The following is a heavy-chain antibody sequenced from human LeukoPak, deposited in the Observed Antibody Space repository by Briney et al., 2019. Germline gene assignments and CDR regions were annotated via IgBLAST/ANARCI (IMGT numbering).Heavy chain of an antibody. D-gene: IGHD6-19*01. CDR3: AKEIDSSGWYEGVGNWFDP. V-gene: IGHV3-23*01. CDR1: GFTFSNYT. Sequence: GGSLRLSCAASGFTFSNYTMNWVRQSPGKGLEWVSVICGDNDSTYYADSVKGRFTISRDNSKNTLYLQMNSLRAEDTAVYYCAKEIDSSGWYEGVGNWFDPWGQGTLVTVSS. CDR2: ICGDNDST. J-gene: IGHJ5*02.